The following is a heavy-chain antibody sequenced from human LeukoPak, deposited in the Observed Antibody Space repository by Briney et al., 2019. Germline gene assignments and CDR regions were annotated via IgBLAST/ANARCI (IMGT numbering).Heavy chain of an antibody. CDR1: GGSISSYY. V-gene: IGHV4-4*07. CDR3: ARSPYGGPTFFAY. CDR2: IYTSGST. Sequence: SGTLSLTCTVSGGSISSYYWSWIRQPAGQGLEWIGRIYTSGSTNYNPSLKSRVTMSVDTSKNQFSLKLSSVTAADTAVYYCARSPYGGPTFFAYWGQGTLVTVSS. D-gene: IGHD4-23*01. J-gene: IGHJ4*02.